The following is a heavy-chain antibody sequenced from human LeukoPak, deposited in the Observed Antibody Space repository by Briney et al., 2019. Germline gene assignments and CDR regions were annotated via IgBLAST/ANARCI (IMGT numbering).Heavy chain of an antibody. Sequence: SETLSLTCTVSGGSISSYYWSWIRQPPGKGLGWIGYIYYSGSTNYNPSLKSRVTISVDTSKNQFSLKLSSVTAADTAVYYCARHIVATIFPFDYWGQGTLVTVSS. CDR2: IYYSGST. J-gene: IGHJ4*02. D-gene: IGHD5-12*01. CDR1: GGSISSYY. V-gene: IGHV4-59*08. CDR3: ARHIVATIFPFDY.